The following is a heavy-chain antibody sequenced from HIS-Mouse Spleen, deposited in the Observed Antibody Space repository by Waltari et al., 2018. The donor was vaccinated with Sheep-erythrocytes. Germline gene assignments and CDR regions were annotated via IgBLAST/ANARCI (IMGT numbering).Heavy chain of an antibody. CDR1: GYIFSTYS. Sequence: QVQLVQSGTEVKKPGASVKVSCKTSGYIFSTYSISWVRQAPGQGLEWMGWISASNGRTNYAQKFQGRLTMTTDTSTSTAYMELRSLRSDDTALYYCATRRLAVGFDPWGQGTLVTVSS. J-gene: IGHJ5*02. CDR2: ISASNGRT. D-gene: IGHD2-15*01. CDR3: ATRRLAVGFDP. V-gene: IGHV1-18*01.